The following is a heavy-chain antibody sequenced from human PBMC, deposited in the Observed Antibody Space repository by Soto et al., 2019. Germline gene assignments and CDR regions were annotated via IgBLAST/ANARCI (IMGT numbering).Heavy chain of an antibody. V-gene: IGHV3-73*01. CDR3: ICLGDLSSPLVFDY. CDR2: IRSKVNSYAT. Sequence: GGSLRLSCAASGVTFSGSAMHWVRQASGKGLEWVGRIRSKVNSYATAYAASVKGRFTISRDDSKNTAYLQMNSLKTEDTAVYYCICLGDLSSPLVFDYWGQGT. D-gene: IGHD3-16*02. J-gene: IGHJ4*02. CDR1: GVTFSGSA.